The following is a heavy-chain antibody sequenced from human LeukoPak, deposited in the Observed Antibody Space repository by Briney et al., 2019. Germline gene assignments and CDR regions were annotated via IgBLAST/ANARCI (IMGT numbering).Heavy chain of an antibody. V-gene: IGHV4-30-4*08. D-gene: IGHD6-19*01. J-gene: IGHJ4*02. CDR1: GGSISSGDYY. Sequence: SETLSLTCTVSGGSISSGDYYWSWIRQPPGKGLEWIGYIYYSGSTYYNPSLKSRVTISVDTSKNQFSLKLSSVTAADTAVYYCASARIAVAGTWNYWGQGTLVTVSS. CDR3: ASARIAVAGTWNY. CDR2: IYYSGST.